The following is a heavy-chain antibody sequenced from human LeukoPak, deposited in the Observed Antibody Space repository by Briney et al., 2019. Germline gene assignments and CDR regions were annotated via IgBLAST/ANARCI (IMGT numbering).Heavy chain of an antibody. CDR3: AREGYSGSYHAFDI. CDR2: IKSKGDGGTT. J-gene: IGHJ3*02. Sequence: PGGSLRLSCAASGFTFSNAWMSWVRQIPGKGLEWVGRIKSKGDGGTTDYAAPVKGRFTISRDDSEDTLFLQMNSLKTEDTAVYYCAREGYSGSYHAFDIWGQGTMVTVSS. CDR1: GFTFSNAW. D-gene: IGHD1-26*01. V-gene: IGHV3-15*01.